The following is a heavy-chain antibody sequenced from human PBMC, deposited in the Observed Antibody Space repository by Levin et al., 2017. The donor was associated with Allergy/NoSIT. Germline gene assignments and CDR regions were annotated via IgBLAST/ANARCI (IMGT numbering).Heavy chain of an antibody. CDR3: VREAYCSSTRCSNDY. D-gene: IGHD2-2*01. J-gene: IGHJ4*02. CDR2: INPNSGDT. V-gene: IGHV1-2*02. Sequence: ASVKVSCKASGYTFTGYYMHWVRQAPGQGLEWMGWINPNSGDTNYAQKFQGRVTMTRDTSITTGYMELSRLRSDDTAVYYCVREAYCSSTRCSNDYWGQGTLVTVSS. CDR1: GYTFTGYY.